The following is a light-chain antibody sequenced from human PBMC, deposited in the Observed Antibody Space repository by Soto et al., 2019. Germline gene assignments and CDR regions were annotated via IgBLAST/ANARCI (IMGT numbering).Light chain of an antibody. J-gene: IGKJ1*01. Sequence: DIQVTQSPSTLSASVGDRVTMTCRASQSISSRLAWYQQKPGIAPKLLIYEASSLESGVPSRFSGSGSGTEFTLSISSLQPDDFATYYCQQYDTFPPTWTFGQGTKVEIK. CDR1: QSISSR. CDR2: EAS. V-gene: IGKV1-5*03. CDR3: QQYDTFPPTWT.